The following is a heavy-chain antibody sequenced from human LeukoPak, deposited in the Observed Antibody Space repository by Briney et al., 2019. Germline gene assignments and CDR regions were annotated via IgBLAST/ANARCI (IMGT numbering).Heavy chain of an antibody. CDR2: ISAYNGNT. CDR1: GYTFNSYG. Sequence: GASVSVSCKASGYTFNSYGISWVRQAPGQGLEWMGWISAYNGNTDYAQKFQGRVTMTTDTSTSTAYMELRSLRSDDTAVYYCARAAGYYDSSDYYLYWGQGTLVTVSS. J-gene: IGHJ4*02. CDR3: ARAAGYYDSSDYYLY. V-gene: IGHV1-18*01. D-gene: IGHD3-22*01.